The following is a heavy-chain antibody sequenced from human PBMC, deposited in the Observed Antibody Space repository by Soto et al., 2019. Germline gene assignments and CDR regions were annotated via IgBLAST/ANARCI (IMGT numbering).Heavy chain of an antibody. D-gene: IGHD6-13*01. Sequence: PGGSLRLSCAASGFTFSSYGMHWVRQAPGKGLEWVAVIWYDGSNKYYADSVKGRFTISRDNSKNTLYLQMNSLRAEDTAVYYCASALGIAAAGTYYYYYGIDVWGQGNTVTASS. J-gene: IGHJ6*01. CDR1: GFTFSSYG. CDR3: ASALGIAAAGTYYYYYGIDV. V-gene: IGHV3-33*01. CDR2: IWYDGSNK.